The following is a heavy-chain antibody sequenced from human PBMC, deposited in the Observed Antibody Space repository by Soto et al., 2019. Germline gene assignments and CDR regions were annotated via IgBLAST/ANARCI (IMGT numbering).Heavy chain of an antibody. CDR1: GFTFSSYG. CDR2: IWYDGSNK. CDR3: ARGGGDSGYDSPIHTNWFDP. V-gene: IGHV3-33*01. Sequence: GGSLRLSCAASGFTFSSYGMHWVRQAPGKGLEWVAVIWYDGSNKYYADSVKGRFTISRDNSKNTLYLQMNSLRAEDTAVYYCARGGGDSGYDSPIHTNWFDPWGQGTLVTVSS. D-gene: IGHD5-12*01. J-gene: IGHJ5*02.